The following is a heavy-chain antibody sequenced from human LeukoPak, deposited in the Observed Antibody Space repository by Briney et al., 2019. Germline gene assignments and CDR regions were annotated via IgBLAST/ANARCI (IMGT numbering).Heavy chain of an antibody. CDR2: IIPIFGTA. CDR3: ARASITIFGDENWFDP. CDR1: GGTFSSYA. J-gene: IGHJ5*02. D-gene: IGHD3-3*01. V-gene: IGHV1-69*01. Sequence: ASVKVSCKASGGTFSSYAISWVRQAPGQGLEWMGGIIPIFGTANYAQKFQGRVTITADESTSTAYMGLSSLRSEDTAVYYCARASITIFGDENWFDPWGQGTLVTVSS.